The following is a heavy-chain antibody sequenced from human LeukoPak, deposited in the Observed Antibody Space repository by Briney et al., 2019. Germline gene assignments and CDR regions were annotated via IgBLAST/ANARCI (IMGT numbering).Heavy chain of an antibody. Sequence: GGSLRLSCAASGFTVSSNYMSWVRQAPGKGLEWASVIYSGGSTYYADSVKGRFTISRDNARNSLYLQMNSLRAEDTAVYYCASGRQLGYWGQGTLVTVSS. CDR2: IYSGGST. V-gene: IGHV3-53*01. CDR1: GFTVSSNY. CDR3: ASGRQLGY. D-gene: IGHD6-13*01. J-gene: IGHJ4*02.